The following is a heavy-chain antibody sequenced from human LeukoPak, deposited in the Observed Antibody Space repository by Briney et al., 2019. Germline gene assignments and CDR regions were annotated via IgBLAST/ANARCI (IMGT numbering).Heavy chain of an antibody. V-gene: IGHV3-7*01. D-gene: IGHD3-10*01. CDR1: GFTFNNYW. Sequence: GGSLRLSCAASGFTFNNYWMSWVRQAPGKGLEWVANIKQDGSEIYYVDSVKGRFTISRDNTKNSVYLQMNSLRAEVTAVYYCARQLGGSGSYWGQGTLVTVSS. J-gene: IGHJ4*02. CDR3: ARQLGGSGSY. CDR2: IKQDGSEI.